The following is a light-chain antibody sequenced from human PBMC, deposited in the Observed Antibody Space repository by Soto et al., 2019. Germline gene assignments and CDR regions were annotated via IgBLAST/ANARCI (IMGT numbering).Light chain of an antibody. Sequence: QSVMTQPPSVSAAPGQKVTISCSGSSSNIGGNSVSWYQQLPGTAPKLLIYDDNKRPSGIPDRFSGSKSGTSATLGITGFQTGDEADYYCGSWASSLSADVFGTGTKLTVL. CDR1: SSNIGGNS. V-gene: IGLV1-51*01. CDR3: GSWASSLSADV. CDR2: DDN. J-gene: IGLJ1*01.